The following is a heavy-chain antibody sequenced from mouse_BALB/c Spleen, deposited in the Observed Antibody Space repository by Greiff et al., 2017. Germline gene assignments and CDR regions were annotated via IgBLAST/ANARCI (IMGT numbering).Heavy chain of an antibody. D-gene: IGHD2-4*01. CDR1: GYTFTSYW. CDR2: INPSTGYT. Sequence: QVQLQQSGAELAKPGPSVKMSCKASGYTFTSYWMHWVKQRPGQGLEWIGYINPSTGYTEYNQKFKDKATLTADKSSSTAYMQLSSLTSEDSAVYYCARCGYYDYDFDVWGAGTTVTVSS. CDR3: ARCGYYDYDFDV. V-gene: IGHV1-7*01. J-gene: IGHJ1*01.